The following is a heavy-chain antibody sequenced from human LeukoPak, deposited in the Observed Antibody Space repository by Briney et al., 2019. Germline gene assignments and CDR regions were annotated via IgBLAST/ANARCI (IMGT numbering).Heavy chain of an antibody. Sequence: SETLSLTCTVSGGSISSSSYYWGWIRRPPGKGLEWIGSIYYSGNTRYNPSLMSRVTISVDMSKNHFSLKLTSVTAADTAVYYCARHEVGYCSGGSCPYYFDSWGQGTLVTVSS. J-gene: IGHJ4*02. V-gene: IGHV4-39*01. CDR3: ARHEVGYCSGGSCPYYFDS. CDR1: GGSISSSSYY. CDR2: IYYSGNT. D-gene: IGHD2-15*01.